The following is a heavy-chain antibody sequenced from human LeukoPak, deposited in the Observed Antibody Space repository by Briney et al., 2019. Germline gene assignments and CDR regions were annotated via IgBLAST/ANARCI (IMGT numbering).Heavy chain of an antibody. CDR2: ISGSGGST. J-gene: IGHJ4*02. CDR3: AKDGGLLWFGELPYYFDY. CDR1: GFTFSYYW. V-gene: IGHV3-23*01. Sequence: PGGSLRLSCVASGFTFSYYWMSWVRQAPGKGLEWVSAISGSGGSTYYADSVKGRFTISRDNSKNTLYLQMNSLRAEDTAVYYCAKDGGLLWFGELPYYFDYWGQGTLVTVSS. D-gene: IGHD3-10*01.